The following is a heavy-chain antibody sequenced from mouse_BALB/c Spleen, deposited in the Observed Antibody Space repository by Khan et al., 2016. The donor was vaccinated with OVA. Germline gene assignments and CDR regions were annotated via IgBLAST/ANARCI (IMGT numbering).Heavy chain of an antibody. V-gene: IGHV2-9*02. CDR2: IWAGGST. CDR3: AGLEDI. CDR1: GFSLTSYG. J-gene: IGHJ2*01. D-gene: IGHD1-3*01. Sequence: QMQLEESGPGLVAPSQSLSITCTVSGFSLTSYGVHWARQPPGKGLEWLGVIWAGGSTNYNSALMSRLSISKDNSKSQVFLKMNSLQTDDTAMYYCAGLEDIWGQGTTLTVSS.